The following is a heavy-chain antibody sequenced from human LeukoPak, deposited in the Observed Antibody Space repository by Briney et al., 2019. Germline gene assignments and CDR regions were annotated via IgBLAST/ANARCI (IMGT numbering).Heavy chain of an antibody. Sequence: ASVKVSCKASGYIFTGYYMHWVRQAPGQGLEWMGWINPNSGGTNYAQKFQGRVTVTRDTSISTAYMELSRLRSDDTAVYYCTRVPSSGWYGVYFDYWGQGTLVTVSS. J-gene: IGHJ4*02. CDR1: GYIFTGYY. CDR2: INPNSGGT. V-gene: IGHV1-2*02. D-gene: IGHD6-19*01. CDR3: TRVPSSGWYGVYFDY.